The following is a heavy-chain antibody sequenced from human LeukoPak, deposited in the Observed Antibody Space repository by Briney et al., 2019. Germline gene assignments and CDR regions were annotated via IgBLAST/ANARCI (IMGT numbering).Heavy chain of an antibody. CDR1: VYTFTSYH. Sequence: ASVKVTCQASVYTFTSYHMHGVRQPPGKRLDGMGIINPSGCSTNKAQKFQGRVTLTSDTYTSTVYMELSSLRSEDTAVYYCARVGYYDVLAFDYWGQGTLVTVSS. CDR3: ARVGYYDVLAFDY. D-gene: IGHD3-22*01. V-gene: IGHV1-46*01. CDR2: INPSGCST. J-gene: IGHJ4*02.